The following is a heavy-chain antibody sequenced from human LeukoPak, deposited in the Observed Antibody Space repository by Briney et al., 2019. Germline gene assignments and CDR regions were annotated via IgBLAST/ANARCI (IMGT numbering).Heavy chain of an antibody. CDR2: IIPIFGTA. CDR1: GGTFSSYA. CDR3: ARESGEYCSGGSCYVDY. V-gene: IGHV1-69*13. Sequence: ASVKVSCKASGGTFSSYAISWVRQAPGQGLEWMGGIIPIFGTANYAQKFQGRVTITADESTSTAYMELSSLRSEDTAVYYCARESGEYCSGGSCYVDYWGQGTLVTVSS. J-gene: IGHJ4*02. D-gene: IGHD2-15*01.